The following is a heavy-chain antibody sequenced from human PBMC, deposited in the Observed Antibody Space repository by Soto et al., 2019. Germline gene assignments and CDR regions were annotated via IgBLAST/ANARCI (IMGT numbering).Heavy chain of an antibody. J-gene: IGHJ4*02. Sequence: SETLSLTCTVSGGSISSYYWRWIRQPPGKGLEWIGYIYYSGSTNYNPSLKSRVTISVDTSKNQFSLKLSSVTAADTAVYYWARGQGRYHGSGSYYIDNWGQGTLVNVS. CDR2: IYYSGST. CDR1: GGSISSYY. D-gene: IGHD3-10*01. CDR3: ARGQGRYHGSGSYYIDN. V-gene: IGHV4-59*01.